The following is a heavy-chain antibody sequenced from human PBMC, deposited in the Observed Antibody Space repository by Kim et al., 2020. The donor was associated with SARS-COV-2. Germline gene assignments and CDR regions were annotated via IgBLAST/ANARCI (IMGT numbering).Heavy chain of an antibody. Sequence: TTYSPSFQGQVTIAADKSVSIAYLQWSSLKASDTAMYYCARQAKQAYVDSWGQGTLVTVSS. J-gene: IGHJ4*02. CDR3: ARQAKQAYVDS. V-gene: IGHV5-51*01. CDR2: T. D-gene: IGHD6-13*01.